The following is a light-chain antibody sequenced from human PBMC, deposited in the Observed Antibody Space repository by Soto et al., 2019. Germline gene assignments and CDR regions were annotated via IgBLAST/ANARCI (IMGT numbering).Light chain of an antibody. CDR2: YDR. CDR1: NIGSKS. Sequence: SYELTQPPSVSVAPGKTARITCGGNNIGSKSVHWYQQKPGQAPVLVIYYDRDRPSGIPERFSGSNSGNTATLTISRVEDGDEAAYYWQVWDSSSDHPYVVFGGGTKLTVL. J-gene: IGLJ2*01. V-gene: IGLV3-21*04. CDR3: QVWDSSSDHPYVV.